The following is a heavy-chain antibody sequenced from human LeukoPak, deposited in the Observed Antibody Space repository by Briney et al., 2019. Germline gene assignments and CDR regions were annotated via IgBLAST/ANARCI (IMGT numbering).Heavy chain of an antibody. CDR1: GFTFSSYA. J-gene: IGHJ4*02. D-gene: IGHD3-3*01. CDR3: AKDGYCDFWSGYYKDPYYFDY. CDR2: ISGSGGST. V-gene: IGHV3-23*01. Sequence: GGSLRLSCAASGFTFSSYAMSWVRQAPGKGMEWVSAISGSGGSTYYADSVKGRFTISRDNSKNTLYLQMNSLRAEDTAVYYCAKDGYCDFWSGYYKDPYYFDYWGQGTLVTVSS.